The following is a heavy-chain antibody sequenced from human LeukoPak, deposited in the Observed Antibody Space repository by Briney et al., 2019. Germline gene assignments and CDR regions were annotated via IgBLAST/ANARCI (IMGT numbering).Heavy chain of an antibody. CDR2: INTRGTT. CDR3: ARARVGSYYGSERRGYFYYGLDV. Sequence: SEALSLTCAVYDGSFSGYCWSWIRQPPGKGSEWIGEINTRGTTTYNPSLKSRVTISVDTSKNHLSLRLSSVTAADTAVYYCARARVGSYYGSERRGYFYYGLDVWGQGTAVTVSS. CDR1: DGSFSGYC. J-gene: IGHJ6*02. V-gene: IGHV4-34*01. D-gene: IGHD3-10*01.